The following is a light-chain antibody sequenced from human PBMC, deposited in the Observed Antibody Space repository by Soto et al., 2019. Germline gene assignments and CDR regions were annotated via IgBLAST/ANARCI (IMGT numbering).Light chain of an antibody. Sequence: QSVLTQPPSASGSPGQSVTISCTGTSSDIGAYHYVSWFQQHPGEAPTLIISEVNQRPSGVPDRFSGSKSGNTASLTVSGLQAEDEADYYCTSYGGRDNLMFGGGTKLTVL. CDR3: TSYGGRDNLM. J-gene: IGLJ3*02. CDR1: SSDIGAYHY. CDR2: EVN. V-gene: IGLV2-8*01.